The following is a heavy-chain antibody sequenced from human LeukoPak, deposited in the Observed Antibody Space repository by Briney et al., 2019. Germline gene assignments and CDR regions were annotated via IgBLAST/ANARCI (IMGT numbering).Heavy chain of an antibody. CDR1: GFTFSSFW. J-gene: IGHJ4*02. CDR3: TRVFGGYDVSDY. V-gene: IGHV3-7*03. CDR2: IKKDGSQK. D-gene: IGHD3-3*01. Sequence: PGGSLRLSCAASGFTFSSFWMSWVRQDPGKGLEWVANIKKDGSQKYYVVSVEGRFTISRDNAKNSLYLQMDTLRVDDTAVYYCTRVFGGYDVSDYWGQGTLVTVSS.